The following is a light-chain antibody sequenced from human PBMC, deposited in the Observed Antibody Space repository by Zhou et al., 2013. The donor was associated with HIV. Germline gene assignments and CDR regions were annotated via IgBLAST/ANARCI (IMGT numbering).Light chain of an antibody. CDR2: KAS. CDR1: QSISSW. V-gene: IGKV1-5*03. Sequence: DIQMTQSPSTLSASVGDRVTITCRASQSISSWLAWYQQKPGKAPKLLIYKASTLERGSHQGSVAVDLGQISLSPSAVCNLKILQLYYCQQSYSTERTFGQGTKVEIK. CDR3: QQSYSTERT. J-gene: IGKJ1*01.